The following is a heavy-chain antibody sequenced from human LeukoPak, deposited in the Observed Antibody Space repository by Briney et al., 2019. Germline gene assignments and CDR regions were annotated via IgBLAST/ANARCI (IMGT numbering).Heavy chain of an antibody. D-gene: IGHD3-22*01. V-gene: IGHV6-1*01. CDR2: TYYRSKWYN. Sequence: SQTLSLTCAISGDSVSSNSAAWNWIRQSPARGLEWLGRTYYRSKWYNDYAVSVKSRITINPDTSKNQFSLQLNSVTPEDTAVYYCARGGYHGRRRSYYYDSSGEEYFQHWGQGTLVTVSS. CDR3: ARGGYHGRRRSYYYDSSGEEYFQH. CDR1: GDSVSSNSAA. J-gene: IGHJ1*01.